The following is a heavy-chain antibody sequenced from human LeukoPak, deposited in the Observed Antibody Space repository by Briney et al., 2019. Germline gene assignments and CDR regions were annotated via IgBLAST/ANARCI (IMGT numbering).Heavy chain of an antibody. CDR1: GGSISSSSYY. CDR3: ARAGGYSSSWYVYYFDY. CDR2: IYYSGST. D-gene: IGHD6-13*01. J-gene: IGHJ4*02. Sequence: PSETLSLTCTVSGGSISSSSYYWGWIRQPPGKGLEWTGYIYYSGSTNYNPSLKSRVTISVDTSKNQFSLKLSSVTAADTAAYYCARAGGYSSSWYVYYFDYWGQGTLVTVSS. V-gene: IGHV4-61*05.